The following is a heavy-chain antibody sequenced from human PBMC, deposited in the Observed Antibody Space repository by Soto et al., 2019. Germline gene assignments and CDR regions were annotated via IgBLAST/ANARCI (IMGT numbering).Heavy chain of an antibody. J-gene: IGHJ6*02. V-gene: IGHV3-21*01. CDR2: ISSSSSYI. CDR3: AREGYGDGMDV. CDR1: GFTFSSYG. Sequence: VQLVESGGGVVQPGRSLRLSCAASGFTFSSYGMHWVRQAPGKGLEWVSSISSSSSYIYYADSVKGRFTISRDNAKNSLYLQMNSLRAEDTAVYYCAREGYGDGMDVWGQGTTVTVSS. D-gene: IGHD6-13*01.